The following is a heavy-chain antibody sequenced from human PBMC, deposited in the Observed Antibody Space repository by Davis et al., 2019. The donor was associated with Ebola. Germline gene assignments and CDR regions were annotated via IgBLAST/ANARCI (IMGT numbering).Heavy chain of an antibody. CDR2: IKSKTDGGTT. V-gene: IGHV3-15*07. J-gene: IGHJ6*02. CDR1: GFTFSNAW. Sequence: GGSLRLSCAASGFTFSNAWMNWVRQAPGKGLEWVGRIKSKTDGGTTDYAAPVKGRFTISRDDSKNTLYLQMNSLKTEDTAVYYCTTERGSGWYYYYYGMDVWGQGTTVTVSS. D-gene: IGHD6-19*01. CDR3: TTERGSGWYYYYYGMDV.